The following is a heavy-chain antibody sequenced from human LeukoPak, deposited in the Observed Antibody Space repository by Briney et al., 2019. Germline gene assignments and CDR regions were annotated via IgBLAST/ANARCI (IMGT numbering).Heavy chain of an antibody. V-gene: IGHV3-33*05. D-gene: IGHD6-19*01. CDR2: ILYEDK. CDR3: ARGGSGYSSGWSLPLFDY. Sequence: GRSLRLSCAASGFTFSSFGMHWVRQAPGRGLEWVALILYEDKYYADSVKGRFTISRDNSKNTLYLQMDSLRAEDTAVYYCARGGSGYSSGWSLPLFDYWGQGTLVTVSS. CDR1: GFTFSSFG. J-gene: IGHJ4*02.